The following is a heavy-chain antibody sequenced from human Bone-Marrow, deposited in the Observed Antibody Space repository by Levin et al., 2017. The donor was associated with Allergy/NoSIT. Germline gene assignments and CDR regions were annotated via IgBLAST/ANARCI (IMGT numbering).Heavy chain of an antibody. CDR3: ARDRDYYDSSGYDIVYYGMDV. D-gene: IGHD3-22*01. V-gene: IGHV4-30-4*01. J-gene: IGHJ6*02. CDR1: GASISSNDYY. Sequence: SETLSLTCTVSGASISSNDYYWSWIRQPPGKGLEWIGYIYSSGNTHYNPSLKSRVTMSLDASKNQISLKLNSVTAADTAVYYCARDRDYYDSSGYDIVYYGMDVWGQATTVTVSS. CDR2: IYSSGNT.